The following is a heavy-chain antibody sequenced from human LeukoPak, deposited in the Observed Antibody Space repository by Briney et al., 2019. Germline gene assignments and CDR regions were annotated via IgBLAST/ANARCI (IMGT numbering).Heavy chain of an antibody. V-gene: IGHV1-2*02. CDR1: GYTFTSYY. CDR2: INPNSGGT. CDR3: ARDGDSSSWDTYFDY. J-gene: IGHJ4*02. D-gene: IGHD6-13*01. Sequence: ASVKVSCKASGYTFTSYYMHWVRQAPGQGLEWMGWINPNSGGTNYAQKFQGRVTMTRDTSISTAYMELSRLRSDDTAVYYCARDGDSSSWDTYFDYWGQGTLVTVSS.